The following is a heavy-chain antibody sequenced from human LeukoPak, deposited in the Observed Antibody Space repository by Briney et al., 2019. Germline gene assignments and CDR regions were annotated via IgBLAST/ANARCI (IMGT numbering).Heavy chain of an antibody. CDR1: GGSISSYY. CDR3: ARANYYGSGSYFDY. J-gene: IGHJ4*02. Sequence: ASETLSLTCTVSGGSISSYYWSWIRQPAGKGLEWIGRIYTSGSTNYNPSLKSRVTMSVDTSKNQFSLKLSSVTAADTAVYYCARANYYGSGSYFDYWGQGTLVTVSS. D-gene: IGHD3-10*01. V-gene: IGHV4-4*07. CDR2: IYTSGST.